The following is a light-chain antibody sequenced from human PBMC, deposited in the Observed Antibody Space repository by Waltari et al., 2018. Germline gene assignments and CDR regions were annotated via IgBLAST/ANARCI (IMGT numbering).Light chain of an antibody. CDR3: QQRSDWPLT. CDR1: QSVSSY. J-gene: IGKJ4*01. Sequence: EIVLTQSPATLSLSPGERATLSCRASQSVSSYLAWYQQKPGQAPRLLIDDASNRATGIPARFSCSGSGTDFTLTISSLEPEDFAVYFCQQRSDWPLTFGGGTKVEI. V-gene: IGKV3-11*01. CDR2: DAS.